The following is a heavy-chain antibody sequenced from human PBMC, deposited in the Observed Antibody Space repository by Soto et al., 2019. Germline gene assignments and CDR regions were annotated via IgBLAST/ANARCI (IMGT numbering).Heavy chain of an antibody. V-gene: IGHV1-2*04. J-gene: IGHJ3*02. CDR2: INPNSGDT. CDR3: ARGPSHGAFDI. Sequence: QVQLAQSGAEVKNPGASVKVSCKASGYTFTDYYIHWLRQAPAQGLEWMGWINPNSGDTKYAQKFQGWATMTRDTSISTTYRELSRLTSDDTALYYCARGPSHGAFDIWGQGTIITVSS. CDR1: GYTFTDYY.